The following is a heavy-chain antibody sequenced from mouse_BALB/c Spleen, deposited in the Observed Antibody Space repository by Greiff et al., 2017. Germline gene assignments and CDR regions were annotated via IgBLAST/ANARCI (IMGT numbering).Heavy chain of an antibody. J-gene: IGHJ3*01. V-gene: IGHV2-6-7*01. Sequence: QVQLKESGPGLVAPSQSLSITCTVSGFSLTGYGVNWVLQPPGKGLEWLGMIWGDGSTDYNSALKSRLSISKDNSKSQVFLKMNSLQTDDTARYYCARDSISAWFAYWGQGTLVTVSA. CDR3: ARDSISAWFAY. D-gene: IGHD6-2*01. CDR2: IWGDGST. CDR1: GFSLTGYG.